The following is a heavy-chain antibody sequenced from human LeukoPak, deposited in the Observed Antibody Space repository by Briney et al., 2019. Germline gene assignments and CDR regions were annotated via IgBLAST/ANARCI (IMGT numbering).Heavy chain of an antibody. J-gene: IGHJ5*02. CDR2: IYYRSKWYY. V-gene: IGHV6-1*01. CDR3: ARARPYFAADGRNWFDP. Sequence: LSLTCAGSDFSVSSNTAAWNWIRQCPSRGLTWLVRIYYRSKWYYDDALSVQSRITINAVTSKNQFSLQLNSVTPEDTAVYYCARARPYFAADGRNWFDPWGQGTLVTVSS. D-gene: IGHD5-24*01. CDR1: DFSVSSNTAA.